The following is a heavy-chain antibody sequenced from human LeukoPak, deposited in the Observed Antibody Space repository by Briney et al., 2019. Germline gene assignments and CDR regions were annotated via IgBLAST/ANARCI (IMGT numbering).Heavy chain of an antibody. V-gene: IGHV4-34*01. CDR2: INHSGST. CDR1: GVSFSGYY. D-gene: IGHD5-18*01. J-gene: IGHJ4*02. CDR3: ASRGRGAMANFDY. Sequence: KPSETLSLTCAVYGVSFSGYYWSWIRQPPGKGLEWIGEINHSGSTNYNPSLKSRVTISVDTSKNQFSLKLSSVTAADTAVYYCASRGRGAMANFDYWGQGTLVTVSS.